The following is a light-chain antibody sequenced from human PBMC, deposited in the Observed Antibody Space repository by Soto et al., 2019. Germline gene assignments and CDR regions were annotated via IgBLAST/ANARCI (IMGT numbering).Light chain of an antibody. CDR1: QSISSS. V-gene: IGKV1-5*03. J-gene: IGKJ1*01. CDR2: KAS. Sequence: DIQMTQSPSTLPASVGDRVTITCRSSQSISSSLAWYQQKPGEAPKLLIYKASSLESGVPSRFSGSGSGTEFPLTISSLQPDDFATYYCGQYSSHFRPFAQGTKVAIK. CDR3: GQYSSHFRP.